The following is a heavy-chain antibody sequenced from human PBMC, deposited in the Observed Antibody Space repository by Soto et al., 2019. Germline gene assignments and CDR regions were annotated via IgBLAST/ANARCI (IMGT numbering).Heavy chain of an antibody. D-gene: IGHD6-13*01. CDR3: ARTSRNPGYYYYYGMDV. Sequence: PGESLKISCKGSGYSFTSYWIGWVCQMPGKGLEWMGIIYPGDSDTRYSPSFQGQVTISADKSISTAYLQWSSLKASDTAMYYCARTSRNPGYYYYYGMDVWGQGTTVTVSS. J-gene: IGHJ6*02. CDR1: GYSFTSYW. V-gene: IGHV5-51*01. CDR2: IYPGDSDT.